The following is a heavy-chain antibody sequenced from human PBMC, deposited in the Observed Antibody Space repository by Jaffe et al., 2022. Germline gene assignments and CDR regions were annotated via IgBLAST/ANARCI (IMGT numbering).Heavy chain of an antibody. CDR2: INSDGSST. CDR3: ARAGPDYGDYYFDY. Sequence: EVQLVESGGGLVQPGGSLRLSCAASGFTFSSYWMHWVRQAPGKGLVWVSRINSDGSSTSYADSVKGRFTISRDNAKNTLYLQMNSLRAEDTAVYYCARAGPDYGDYYFDYWGQGTLVTVSS. V-gene: IGHV3-74*01. CDR1: GFTFSSYW. J-gene: IGHJ4*02. D-gene: IGHD4-17*01.